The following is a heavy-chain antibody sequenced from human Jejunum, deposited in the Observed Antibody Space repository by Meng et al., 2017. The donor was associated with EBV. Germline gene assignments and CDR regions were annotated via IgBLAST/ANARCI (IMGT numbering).Heavy chain of an antibody. D-gene: IGHD6-13*01. CDR3: ARVGAAAGTFDT. Sequence: QVQLQESGPGLVKPSGXLSPTCAVSGDSISSSYWWSWIRQPPGKGLEWIGEIYHSGITNYNPSLKTRVTMSVDKSKNQFTLNLSSVTAADTAVYYCARVGAAAGTFDTWGHGTLVTVSS. CDR1: GDSISSSYW. J-gene: IGHJ5*01. CDR2: IYHSGIT. V-gene: IGHV4-4*02.